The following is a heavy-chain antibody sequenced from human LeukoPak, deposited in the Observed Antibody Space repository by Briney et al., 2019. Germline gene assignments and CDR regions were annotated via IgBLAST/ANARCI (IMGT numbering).Heavy chain of an antibody. CDR3: ARGDWNDVAFDI. CDR2: ISAYNGNT. V-gene: IGHV1-18*01. D-gene: IGHD1-1*01. CDR1: VYTFTSYG. J-gene: IGHJ3*02. Sequence: ASVKVSCKASVYTFTSYGISLVRQAPGQGLEWMGWISAYNGNTNYAQKLQGRVTMTTDTSTSTAYMELRSLRSDDTAVYYCARGDWNDVAFDIWGQGTMVTVSS.